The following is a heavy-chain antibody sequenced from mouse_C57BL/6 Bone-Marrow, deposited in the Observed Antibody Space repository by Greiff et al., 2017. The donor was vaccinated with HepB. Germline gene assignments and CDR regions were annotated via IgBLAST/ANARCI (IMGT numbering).Heavy chain of an antibody. CDR1: GYTFTSYW. Sequence: QVQLQQPGAELVMPGASVKLSCKASGYTFTSYWMHWVKQRPGQGLEWIGEIDPSDSYANYNQKFKGKSTLTVDKSSSTAYMQLSSLTSEDSAVYYCARPGYPWYFDVWGTGTTVTVSS. CDR3: ARPGYPWYFDV. CDR2: IDPSDSYA. D-gene: IGHD2-2*01. V-gene: IGHV1-69*01. J-gene: IGHJ1*03.